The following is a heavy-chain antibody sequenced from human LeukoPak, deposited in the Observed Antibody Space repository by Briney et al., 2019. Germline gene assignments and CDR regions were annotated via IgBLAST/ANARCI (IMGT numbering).Heavy chain of an antibody. V-gene: IGHV3-48*03. Sequence: GGSLRLSCAASGVTFSNYEMNWVRQAPGKGLEWVSYISSSGTTIYYADSVKGRFTISRDNAKNSLSLQMNSLKVEDTAVYYCARDHNGPYTFDYWGQGTQVTVSS. D-gene: IGHD2-2*02. CDR3: ARDHNGPYTFDY. J-gene: IGHJ4*02. CDR1: GVTFSNYE. CDR2: ISSSGTTI.